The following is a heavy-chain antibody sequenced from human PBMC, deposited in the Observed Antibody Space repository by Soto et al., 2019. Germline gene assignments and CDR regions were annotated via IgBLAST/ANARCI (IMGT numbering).Heavy chain of an antibody. J-gene: IGHJ6*02. CDR2: ISYDGSNK. CDR1: GFTFGSYA. D-gene: IGHD4-17*01. CDR3: ARAMFATTVTTRFYYGMDV. Sequence: PGGSLRLSCAASGFTFGSYAMRWVRQAPGKGLEWVAVISYDGSNKYYADSVKGRFTISRDNSKNTLYLQMNSLRAEDTAVYYCARAMFATTVTTRFYYGMDVWGQGTTVTVSS. V-gene: IGHV3-30-3*01.